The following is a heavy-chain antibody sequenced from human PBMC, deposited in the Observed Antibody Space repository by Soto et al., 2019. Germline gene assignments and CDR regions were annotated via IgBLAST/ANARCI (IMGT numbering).Heavy chain of an antibody. CDR2: INHSGST. D-gene: IGHD2-8*02. J-gene: IGHJ4*02. CDR1: GGSFSGYY. V-gene: IGHV4-34*01. Sequence: AETLSRTCAVYGGSFSGYYWTWIRQPPGTGLEWIGEINHSGSTNYNPSLKSRVTVSVDTSKNQFSLKLTSVTAADTAVYYCARDKITGLFDYWGQGTLVTVSS. CDR3: ARDKITGLFDY.